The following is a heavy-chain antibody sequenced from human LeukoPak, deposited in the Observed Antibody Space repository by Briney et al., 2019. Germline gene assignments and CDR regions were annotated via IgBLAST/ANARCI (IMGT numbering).Heavy chain of an antibody. J-gene: IGHJ4*02. Sequence: PSETLSLTCAVYSGSFSGYYWSWIRQPPGKGLEWIGEINHSGSTNYNPSLKSRVTISVDTSKNQFSLKLSSVTAADTAVYYCASIPGGSMVRGVINYWGQGTLVTVSS. CDR3: ASIPGGSMVRGVINY. CDR1: SGSFSGYY. D-gene: IGHD3-10*01. V-gene: IGHV4-34*01. CDR2: INHSGST.